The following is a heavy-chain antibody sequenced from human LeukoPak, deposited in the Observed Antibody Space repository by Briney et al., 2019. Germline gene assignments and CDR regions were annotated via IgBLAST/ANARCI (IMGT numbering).Heavy chain of an antibody. CDR1: GYTFTSYD. Sequence: GASVKVSCKASGYTFTSYDINWVRQATGQGLEWMGWISAYNGDTKYAQKLQGRVTMTTDTSTSTAYLELGSLRSDDTAVYYCARATPGRYPDFDYWGQGTLVTVSS. V-gene: IGHV1-18*01. D-gene: IGHD1-1*01. J-gene: IGHJ4*02. CDR2: ISAYNGDT. CDR3: ARATPGRYPDFDY.